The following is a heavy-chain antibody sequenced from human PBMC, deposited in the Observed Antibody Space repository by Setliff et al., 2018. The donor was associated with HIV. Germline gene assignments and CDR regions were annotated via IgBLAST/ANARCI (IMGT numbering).Heavy chain of an antibody. D-gene: IGHD2-15*01. Sequence: ASVKVSCKASGYSFTDYYIHWVRQAPGQGLEWMGWINPKSDGTNYAQKFWGRVTITTHESTSTAYMELSSLRSEDTAVYYCARVRYCSGGSCYGGEYWFDPWGQGTLVTVSS. CDR3: ARVRYCSGGSCYGGEYWFDP. J-gene: IGHJ5*02. V-gene: IGHV1-2*02. CDR2: INPKSDGT. CDR1: GYSFTDYY.